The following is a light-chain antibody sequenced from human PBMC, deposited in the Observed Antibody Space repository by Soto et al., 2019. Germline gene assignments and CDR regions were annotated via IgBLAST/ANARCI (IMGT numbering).Light chain of an antibody. CDR2: GAS. CDR1: QSVSSN. Sequence: EIVMTQSPATLSVSPGERATLSSRASQSVSSNLSWYQQKPGQAPRLLIYGASTRATGIPARFSGSGSGTEFTLTISSLQSEDFAVYYCQQYNNWPGTFGQGTKVDIK. CDR3: QQYNNWPGT. V-gene: IGKV3-15*01. J-gene: IGKJ1*01.